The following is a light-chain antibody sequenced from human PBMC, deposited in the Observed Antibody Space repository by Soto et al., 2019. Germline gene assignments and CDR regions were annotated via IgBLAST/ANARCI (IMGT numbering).Light chain of an antibody. CDR1: SSDVGGYNY. V-gene: IGLV2-14*01. J-gene: IGLJ1*01. CDR3: SSYTSSSTYYV. CDR2: DVS. Sequence: QSALTQPASVSGSPGQSITISCTGTSSDVGGYNYVSWYQQHPGKAPKLWIYDVSNRPSGGSNRFSGSKSGNTASLTISGVQAEDEADDYCSSYTSSSTYYVFGTGTKVTVL.